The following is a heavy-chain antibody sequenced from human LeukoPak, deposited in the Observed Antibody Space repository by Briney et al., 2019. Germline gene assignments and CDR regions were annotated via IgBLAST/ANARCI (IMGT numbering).Heavy chain of an antibody. J-gene: IGHJ4*02. CDR1: GFSLNGYE. V-gene: IGHV3-30-3*01. D-gene: IGHD1-26*01. CDR2: IAGDGSIK. Sequence: GRSLRLSCAASGFSLNGYEMHWVRQPPGKGLEWVAVIAGDGSIKLYTDSVKGRFTISRDISNNTVSLEMNSLRPEDTAVYYCARDCLHGAPDYFDCWGQGTLVTVSS. CDR3: ARDCLHGAPDYFDC.